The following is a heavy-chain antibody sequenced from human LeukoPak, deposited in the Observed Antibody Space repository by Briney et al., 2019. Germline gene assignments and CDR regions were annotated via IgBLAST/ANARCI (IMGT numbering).Heavy chain of an antibody. CDR3: ARTRYCSSTTCYCFDY. D-gene: IGHD2-2*01. V-gene: IGHV4-59*08. Sequence: KSSETLSLTCTVSGGSISSYYWSWIRQPPGKGLEWIGYIYYSGSTNYNPSLKSRVTKSVDTSKNQFSLKLSSVTAADTAVYYCARTRYCSSTTCYCFDYWGQGTLVTVSS. CDR1: GGSISSYY. J-gene: IGHJ4*02. CDR2: IYYSGST.